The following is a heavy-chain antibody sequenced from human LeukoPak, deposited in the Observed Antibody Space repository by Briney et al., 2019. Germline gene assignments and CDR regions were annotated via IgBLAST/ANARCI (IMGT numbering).Heavy chain of an antibody. D-gene: IGHD3-16*01. CDR3: ARPRGDDTFDP. V-gene: IGHV4-39*01. CDR1: GGSISSSSYY. J-gene: IGHJ5*02. Sequence: SETLTLTCTVSGGSISSSSYYWGWIRQPPGKGLEWIGSIYYSGSTYYNPSLKSRVTISVDTSKNQFSLKLSSVTAADTAVYYCARPRGDDTFDPWGQGTLVTVSP. CDR2: IYYSGST.